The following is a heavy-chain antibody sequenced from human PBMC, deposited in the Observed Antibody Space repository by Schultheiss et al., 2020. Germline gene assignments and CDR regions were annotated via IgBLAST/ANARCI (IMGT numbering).Heavy chain of an antibody. CDR2: IWYDGSNK. J-gene: IGHJ4*02. Sequence: GGSLRLSCAASGFTFSSYGMHWVRQAPGKGLEWVAVIWYDGSNKYYADSVKGRFTISRDNSENTLYLQMTSLRPEDTALYYCARSADGAAAGTRWGQGTLVTVSS. CDR3: ARSADGAAAGTR. CDR1: GFTFSSYG. D-gene: IGHD6-13*01. V-gene: IGHV3-33*01.